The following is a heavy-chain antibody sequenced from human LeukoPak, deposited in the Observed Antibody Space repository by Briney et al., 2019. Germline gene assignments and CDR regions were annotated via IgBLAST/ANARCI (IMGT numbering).Heavy chain of an antibody. Sequence: GGSLRLSCAASGFTFSSYAMSWVRQAPGKGLEWVSAISGSGGSTYYADSVKGRFTISRDNSKDTLYLQMNSVTAEDTAVYYCAKTYYYDSSGHRGMDVWGQGTTVTVSS. CDR2: ISGSGGST. V-gene: IGHV3-23*01. CDR3: AKTYYYDSSGHRGMDV. J-gene: IGHJ6*02. D-gene: IGHD3-22*01. CDR1: GFTFSSYA.